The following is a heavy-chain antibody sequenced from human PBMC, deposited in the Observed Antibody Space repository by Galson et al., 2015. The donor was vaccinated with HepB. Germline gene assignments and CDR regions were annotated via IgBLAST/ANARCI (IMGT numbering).Heavy chain of an antibody. Sequence: SLRLSCAASGFTFSSYGMHWVRQAPGKGLERVAFIRYDGSNKYYADSVKGRFTISRDNSKNTLYLQMNSLRAEDTAVYYCATRDPNYYDSSGYTNWGQGTLVTVSS. V-gene: IGHV3-30*02. D-gene: IGHD3-22*01. CDR3: ATRDPNYYDSSGYTN. CDR1: GFTFSSYG. J-gene: IGHJ4*02. CDR2: IRYDGSNK.